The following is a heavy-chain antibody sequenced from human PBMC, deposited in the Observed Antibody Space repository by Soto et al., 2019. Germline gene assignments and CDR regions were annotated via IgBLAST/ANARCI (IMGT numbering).Heavy chain of an antibody. CDR2: IIPLHNTS. CDR1: GGAFTNYS. J-gene: IGHJ6*02. CDR3: AIWSNWNPLYYRGMDV. D-gene: IGHD1-20*01. Sequence: QVQLLQSGAEVKKPGSSVKVSCKVSGGAFTNYSLNWVRHAPGQGLERLGGIIPLHNTSNYSLKFLGRGSVTADISSNTVYMHLSGLTSDDTATYYCAIWSNWNPLYYRGMDVWGPVTTVTVSS. V-gene: IGHV1-69*06.